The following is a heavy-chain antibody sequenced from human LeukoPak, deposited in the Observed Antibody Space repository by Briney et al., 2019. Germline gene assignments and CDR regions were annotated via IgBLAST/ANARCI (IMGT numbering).Heavy chain of an antibody. J-gene: IGHJ4*02. CDR1: GFTFSSYG. Sequence: GRSLRLSCAASGFTFSSYGMHWVRQAPGKGLEWVAGISHDGSNKCYADSVKGRFTISRDNSKNTLDLQMNSLRAEDTAVYYCAKDTVVTLGYYFDYWGQGALVTVSS. CDR2: ISHDGSNK. D-gene: IGHD4-23*01. V-gene: IGHV3-30*18. CDR3: AKDTVVTLGYYFDY.